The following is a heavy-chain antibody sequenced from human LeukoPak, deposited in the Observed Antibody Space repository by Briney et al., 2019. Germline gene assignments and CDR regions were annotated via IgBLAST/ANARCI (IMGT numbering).Heavy chain of an antibody. CDR3: ARGYYDSTGYYSDAFDV. Sequence: SETLSLTCNVSSGSISSGGYYWSWIRQRPGKGLEWIGYIYNTGSNFYSPSLKSRVTILVDTSKNEFSLKLASVTAADTARYYCARGYYDSTGYYSDAFDVWGQGTMVTVSS. J-gene: IGHJ3*01. CDR2: IYNTGSN. CDR1: SGSISSGGYY. D-gene: IGHD3-22*01. V-gene: IGHV4-31*03.